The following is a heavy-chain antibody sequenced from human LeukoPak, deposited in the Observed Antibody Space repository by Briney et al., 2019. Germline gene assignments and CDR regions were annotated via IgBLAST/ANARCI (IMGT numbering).Heavy chain of an antibody. D-gene: IGHD3-16*01. CDR3: RDVFDY. Sequence: GGSLRLSCAASGFTFSSYAMHWVRQAPGKGLEWVAFVQDDGSNKYYADSVKGRFTISRDNSNNTLYLQMNSLRAEDTAVYYCRDVFDYWGQGTLVTVSS. J-gene: IGHJ4*02. CDR2: VQDDGSNK. V-gene: IGHV3-30*02. CDR1: GFTFSSYA.